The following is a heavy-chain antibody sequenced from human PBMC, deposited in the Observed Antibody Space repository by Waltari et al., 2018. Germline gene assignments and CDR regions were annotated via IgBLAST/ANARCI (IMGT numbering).Heavy chain of an antibody. CDR3: AKEGGIVGTGDH. CDR1: GFSFSTYA. J-gene: IGHJ4*02. Sequence: EVQLLESGGGFIQPGGSLRLSCAVSGFSFSTYAMYWVRQAPGKGLEWVSAISPDGYRTYYADSVKGRFTISRDNSRNTLYLQMNGLRGEDMAVYHCAKEGGIVGTGDHWGQGTLVTVSS. CDR2: ISPDGYRT. V-gene: IGHV3-23*01. D-gene: IGHD1-26*01.